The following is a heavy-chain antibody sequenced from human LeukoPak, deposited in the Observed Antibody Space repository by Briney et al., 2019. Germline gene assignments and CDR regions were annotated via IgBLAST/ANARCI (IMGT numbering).Heavy chain of an antibody. J-gene: IGHJ3*02. CDR1: GGSISSSSYY. V-gene: IGHV4-39*07. D-gene: IGHD3-22*01. CDR3: ARGRSLNLENYYDSSGYYRYDAFDI. CDR2: INHSGST. Sequence: PSETLSLTCTVSGGSISSSSYYWSWIRQPPGKGLEWIGEINHSGSTNYNPSLKSRVTISVDTSKNQFSLKLSSVTAADTAVYYCARGRSLNLENYYDSSGYYRYDAFDIWGQGTMVTVSS.